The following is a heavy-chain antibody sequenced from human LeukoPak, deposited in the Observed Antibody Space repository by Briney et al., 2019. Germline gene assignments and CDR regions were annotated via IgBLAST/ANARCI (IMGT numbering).Heavy chain of an antibody. CDR2: IIPIFGTA. Sequence: ASVKVSCKASEGTFSSYAISWVRQAPGQGLEWMGGIIPIFGTANYAQKFQGRVTITADESTSTADMELSSRRSEDTAVYYCARHKLGSGYSFDYWGQGTLVTVSS. CDR1: EGTFSSYA. J-gene: IGHJ4*02. CDR3: ARHKLGSGYSFDY. V-gene: IGHV1-69*13. D-gene: IGHD7-27*01.